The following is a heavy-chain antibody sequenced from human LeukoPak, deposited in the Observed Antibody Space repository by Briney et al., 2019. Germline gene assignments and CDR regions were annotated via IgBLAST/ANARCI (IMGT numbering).Heavy chain of an antibody. V-gene: IGHV4-31*03. Sequence: PSETLSLTCTVSGGSISSGGYYWSWIRQHPGKGLEWIGYIYYSGSTYYNPSLKSRVTISVDTSKNQFSLKLSSVTAADTAVYYCARESDGVAATPGVWFDPWGQGTTVTVSS. D-gene: IGHD2-15*01. CDR1: GGSISSGGYY. CDR3: ARESDGVAATPGVWFDP. CDR2: IYYSGST. J-gene: IGHJ5*02.